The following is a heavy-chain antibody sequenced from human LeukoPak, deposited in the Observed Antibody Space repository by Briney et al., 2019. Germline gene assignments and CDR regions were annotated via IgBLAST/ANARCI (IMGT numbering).Heavy chain of an antibody. D-gene: IGHD3-16*02. CDR2: IYYSGST. V-gene: IGHV4-31*03. J-gene: IGHJ4*02. CDR1: GGSISSGGYY. Sequence: SETLSLTCTVSGGSISSGGYYWSWIRQHPGKGLEWIGYIYYSGSTYYNPSLKSRVTISVDTSKNQFSLKLSSVTAADTAVYYRARSGYELVWGSYRPQYFDYWGQGTLVTVSS. CDR3: ARSGYELVWGSYRPQYFDY.